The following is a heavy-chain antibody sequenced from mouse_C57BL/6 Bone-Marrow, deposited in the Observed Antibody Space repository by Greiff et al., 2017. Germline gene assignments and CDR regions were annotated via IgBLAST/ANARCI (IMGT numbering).Heavy chain of an antibody. V-gene: IGHV6-3*01. J-gene: IGHJ4*01. CDR3: TVDGSYAMDY. CDR1: GFTFSNYW. D-gene: IGHD2-3*01. Sequence: DVMLVESGGGLVQPGGSMKLSCVASGFTFSNYWMNWVRQSPEKGLEWVAQIRLKSDNYATHYAESVKGRFTISRDDSKSSVYLQMNNLRAEDTGIYYCTVDGSYAMDYWGQGTSVTVSS. CDR2: IRLKSDNYAT.